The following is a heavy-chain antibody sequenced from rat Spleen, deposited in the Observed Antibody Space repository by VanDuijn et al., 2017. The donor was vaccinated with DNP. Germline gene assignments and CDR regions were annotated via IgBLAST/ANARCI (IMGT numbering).Heavy chain of an antibody. CDR3: SRLHYGLDY. J-gene: IGHJ2*01. Sequence: VQLQESGPGLVEPSQSLSLTCSVTGYSITSCCRWTWIRKFPGHKLEWMEYINIAGSIEYNPSRKGRISITSDTSKNQFFLQVNSVTTEDTATYYCSRLHYGLDYWGQGVMVTVSS. CDR1: GYSITSCCR. D-gene: IGHD1-11*01. V-gene: IGHV3-3*01. CDR2: INIAGSI.